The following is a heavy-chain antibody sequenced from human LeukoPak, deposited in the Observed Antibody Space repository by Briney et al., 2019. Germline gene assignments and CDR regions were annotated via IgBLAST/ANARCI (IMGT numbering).Heavy chain of an antibody. CDR3: ARGLYIAAAQYAY. J-gene: IGHJ4*02. Sequence: SETLSLTCTVTGGSISSYYWSWIRQPPGKGKEWIGNIYYSGTTNYNPSLKSRVTISVDTSKNQFSLKLNSVTAADTAVYYCARGLYIAAAQYAYWGQETRVTVSS. CDR2: IYYSGTT. V-gene: IGHV4-59*01. CDR1: GGSISSYY. D-gene: IGHD6-13*01.